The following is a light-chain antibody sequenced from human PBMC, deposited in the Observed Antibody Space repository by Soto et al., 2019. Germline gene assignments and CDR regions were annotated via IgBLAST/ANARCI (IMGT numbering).Light chain of an antibody. CDR2: EVS. J-gene: IGLJ1*01. CDR3: NAHADNGKHV. CDR1: SNDVGHSSF. V-gene: IGLV2-8*01. Sequence: QSALTQPPSASGSPGQSVTISCTGNSNDVGHSSFISWYQQHPGKGPKLIIYEVSNRPSGVPDRFSGSKSGNTASLSVSGLQDEDEADYFCNAHADNGKHVFGTGTKLTVL.